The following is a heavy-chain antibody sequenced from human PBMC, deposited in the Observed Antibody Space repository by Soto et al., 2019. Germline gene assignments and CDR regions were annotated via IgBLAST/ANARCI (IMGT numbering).Heavy chain of an antibody. J-gene: IGHJ6*02. CDR3: ARDPVYGSGSYQPRYYYYYGMDV. CDR2: IIPIFGTA. CDR1: GGTFSSYA. Sequence: SVKVSCKASGGTFSSYAISWVRQAPGQGLEWMGGIIPIFGTANYAQKFQGRVTITADESTSTAYMELSSLRSEDTAVYYCARDPVYGSGSYQPRYYYYYGMDVWGQGTAVTVSS. D-gene: IGHD3-10*01. V-gene: IGHV1-69*13.